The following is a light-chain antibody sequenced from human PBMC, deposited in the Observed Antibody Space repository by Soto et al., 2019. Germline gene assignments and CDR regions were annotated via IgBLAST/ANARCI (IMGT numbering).Light chain of an antibody. J-gene: IGLJ1*01. CDR3: SSYTSSTTFYV. V-gene: IGLV2-14*03. CDR1: SSDVGGYNY. Sequence: QSALTQPACVSGSPGQSITIPCTGTSSDVGGYNYVSWYQHHPGKAPKLMIYDVSNRPSGVSNRFSGSKSGNTASLTISGLQAEDEADYYCSSYTSSTTFYVFGTGTKLTVL. CDR2: DVS.